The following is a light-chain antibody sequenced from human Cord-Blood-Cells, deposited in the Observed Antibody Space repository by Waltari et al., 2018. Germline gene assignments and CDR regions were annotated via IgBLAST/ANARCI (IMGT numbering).Light chain of an antibody. V-gene: IGKV1-39*01. CDR1: QSIISY. CDR3: QQSYSTPRT. CDR2: AAS. Sequence: DIQMTQSPSSLSASVGDRVTITCRASQSIISYLNWYQQKPGKAPKLLIYAASSLQSGVPARVSGSGSGTDVSLTISSLQPEDCANYYCQQSYSTPRTFGQGTKVEIK. J-gene: IGKJ1*01.